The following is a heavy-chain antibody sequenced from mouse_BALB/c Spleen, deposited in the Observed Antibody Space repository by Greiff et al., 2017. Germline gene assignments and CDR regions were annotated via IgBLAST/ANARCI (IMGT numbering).Heavy chain of an antibody. D-gene: IGHD1-1*01. CDR2: INPGSGGT. Sequence: QVHVKQSGAELVRPGTSVKVSCKASGYAFTNYLIEWVKQRPGQGLEWIGVINPGSGGTNYNEKFKGKATLTADKSSSTAYMQLSSLTSDDSAVYFCASSPDYGSSPAWFAYWGQGTLVTVSA. J-gene: IGHJ3*01. CDR1: GYAFTNYL. CDR3: ASSPDYGSSPAWFAY. V-gene: IGHV1-54*01.